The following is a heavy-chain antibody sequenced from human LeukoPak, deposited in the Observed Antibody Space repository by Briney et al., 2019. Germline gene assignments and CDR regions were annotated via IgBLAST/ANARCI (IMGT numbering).Heavy chain of an antibody. CDR1: GFTFSTYA. Sequence: TGGSLRLSCAASGFTFSTYAMSWVRQAPGKGLEWVSAITDSGGDTYHADSVKGRFTISRDNSKNTLYLQMNSLRVEDTAVYYCAKGSRSSRPYYFDFWGQGTLVTVSS. D-gene: IGHD6-6*01. J-gene: IGHJ4*02. CDR2: ITDSGGDT. V-gene: IGHV3-23*01. CDR3: AKGSRSSRPYYFDF.